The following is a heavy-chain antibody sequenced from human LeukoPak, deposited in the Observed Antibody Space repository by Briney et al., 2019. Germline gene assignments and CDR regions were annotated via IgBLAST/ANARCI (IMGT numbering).Heavy chain of an antibody. CDR3: ARVGKRDIVVVTAISGTYYFDY. J-gene: IGHJ4*02. D-gene: IGHD2-21*02. Sequence: GGSLRLSCAASGFTFSSYSMNWVRQAPGKGLEWVSSISSSSSYIYYADSVKGRFTISRDNAKNSLYLQMNSLRAEDTAVYYCARVGKRDIVVVTAISGTYYFDYWGQGTLVTVSS. CDR1: GFTFSSYS. V-gene: IGHV3-21*01. CDR2: ISSSSSYI.